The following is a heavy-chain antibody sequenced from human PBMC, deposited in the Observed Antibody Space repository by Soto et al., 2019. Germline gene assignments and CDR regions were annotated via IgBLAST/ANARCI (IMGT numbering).Heavy chain of an antibody. J-gene: IGHJ5*02. Sequence: QVQLVQSGAEVKKPGSSVKVSCKASGGTFSSSTISWVRQAPGQGLEWMGRNIPILGIANYAQKFQGRVTITADKSTSTAYMELSSLRSEETAVYYCARDPQPGYSGYEAQAHWFDPWGQGTLVTVSS. V-gene: IGHV1-69*08. CDR2: NIPILGIA. D-gene: IGHD5-12*01. CDR1: GGTFSSST. CDR3: ARDPQPGYSGYEAQAHWFDP.